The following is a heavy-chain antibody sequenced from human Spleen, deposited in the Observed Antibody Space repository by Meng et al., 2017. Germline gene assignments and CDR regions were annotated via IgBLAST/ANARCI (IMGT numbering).Heavy chain of an antibody. CDR2: IYWNDDK. J-gene: IGHJ4*02. CDR3: ARTYGTTDY. CDR1: GFSLSTSGVG. D-gene: IGHD2-2*01. V-gene: IGHV2-5*01. Sequence: QITLKESGPTLVKPTQTLTLTCTFSGFSLSTSGVGVGWIRQPPGKALEWLALIYWNDDKRYRPSLERRLTITEDTSKNQVLLKMANMDPVDTATYYCARTYGTTDYWGQGALVTVSS.